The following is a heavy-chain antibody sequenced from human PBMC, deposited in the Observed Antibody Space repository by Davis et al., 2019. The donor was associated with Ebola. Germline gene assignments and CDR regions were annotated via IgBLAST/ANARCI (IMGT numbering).Heavy chain of an antibody. CDR1: GGSFSGYY. V-gene: IGHV4-59*01. D-gene: IGHD4-23*01. J-gene: IGHJ4*02. CDR3: AREYGGNFDY. CDR2: IYYSGST. Sequence: SETLSLTCAVYGGSFSGYYWSWIRQPPGKGLEWIGYIYYSGSTNYNSSLKSRVTISVDTSKNQFSLKLSSVTAADTAVYYCAREYGGNFDYWGQGTLVTVSS.